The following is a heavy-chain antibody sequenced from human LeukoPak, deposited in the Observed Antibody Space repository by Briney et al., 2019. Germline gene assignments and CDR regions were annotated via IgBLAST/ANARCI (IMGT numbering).Heavy chain of an antibody. D-gene: IGHD5-18*01. Sequence: GGSLRLSCVASGFTFSDYYMNWVRQTPEKGLEWIAHISGDSDTIYYTDSVKGRFTISRDNARNSLFLQMGSLRAEDTAVYYCARGSNTAMIILDHWGQGTPVTVSS. V-gene: IGHV3-11*01. CDR3: ARGSNTAMIILDH. CDR1: GFTFSDYY. CDR2: ISGDSDTI. J-gene: IGHJ4*02.